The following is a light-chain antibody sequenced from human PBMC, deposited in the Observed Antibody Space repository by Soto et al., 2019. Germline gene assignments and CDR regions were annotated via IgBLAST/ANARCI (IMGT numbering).Light chain of an antibody. J-gene: IGKJ5*01. CDR2: VAS. CDR1: QSVGTY. CDR3: QQRADWPIT. V-gene: IGKV1-39*01. Sequence: DIQMTQSPSSLSASVGDRVTITCRASQSVGTYLSWYQQKQGKAPKLLINVASTLQSGVPSRFSGSGSGTEFTLTISSLQPDDFAVYYCQQRADWPITFGQGTRLEIK.